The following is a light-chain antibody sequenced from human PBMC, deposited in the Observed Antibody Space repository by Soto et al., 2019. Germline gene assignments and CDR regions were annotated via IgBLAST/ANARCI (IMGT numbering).Light chain of an antibody. V-gene: IGLV1-44*01. CDR2: HNS. CDR1: TSNTGSNT. CDR3: AAWDDSLNGVV. J-gene: IGLJ2*01. Sequence: QSVLTQPPSASGTPGQRVTIPCSGATSNTGSNTVNWYQQLPGTAPKLLIYHNSQRSSGVPDRFSGSKSGTSASLAISGLQSEDEADYYCAAWDDSLNGVVFGGGTKVTVL.